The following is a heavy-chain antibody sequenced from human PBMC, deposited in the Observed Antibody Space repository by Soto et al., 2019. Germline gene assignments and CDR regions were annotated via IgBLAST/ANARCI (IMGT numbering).Heavy chain of an antibody. CDR3: ARTTAAIHLNY. CDR1: GGSLSGNY. J-gene: IGHJ4*02. V-gene: IGHV4-34*01. Sequence: QAQLQQWGTGLLKPSETLSLTCAVYGGSLSGNYWGWIRQPPGKGLEWIGETHHSGSTAYNPSLKSRVTIFVDTFRNQFSLKLNSVTAADTAVYYCARTTAAIHLNYWSQGTLVTVSS. D-gene: IGHD2-21*02. CDR2: THHSGST.